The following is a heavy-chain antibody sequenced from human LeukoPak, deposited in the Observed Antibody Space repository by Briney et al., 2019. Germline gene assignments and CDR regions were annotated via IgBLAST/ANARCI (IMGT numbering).Heavy chain of an antibody. J-gene: IGHJ5*02. V-gene: IGHV3-73*01. CDR2: IRSKANSYAT. D-gene: IGHD4-17*01. CDR3: TRLKGPTMTTVTTQRGNWFDP. Sequence: GGSLRLSCAASGFTFSGSAMHWVRQASGKGLEWVGRIRSKANSYATAYAASVKGRFTISRDDSKNTAYLQMNSLKTEDTAVYYCTRLKGPTMTTVTTQRGNWFDPWGQGTLVTVSS. CDR1: GFTFSGSA.